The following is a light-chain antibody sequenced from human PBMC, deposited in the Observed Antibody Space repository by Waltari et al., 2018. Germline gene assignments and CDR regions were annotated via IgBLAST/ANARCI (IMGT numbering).Light chain of an antibody. CDR2: SNN. V-gene: IGLV1-44*01. Sequence: QSVLTQPPSASGTPGQRVTISCSGSRSNIGSNTVNWHQQLPGTAPKLLIYSNNQRPSGVPDRFSGSKSGTSASLAISGLQSEDEADYYCAAWDDTLNGWVFGGGTKLTVL. CDR3: AAWDDTLNGWV. J-gene: IGLJ3*02. CDR1: RSNIGSNT.